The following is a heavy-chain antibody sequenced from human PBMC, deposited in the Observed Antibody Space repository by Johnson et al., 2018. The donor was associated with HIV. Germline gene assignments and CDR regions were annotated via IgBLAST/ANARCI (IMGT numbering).Heavy chain of an antibody. CDR2: INQDGSEM. J-gene: IGHJ3*02. CDR1: GFSFSIYW. CDR3: ARGRGPLDI. D-gene: IGHD3-16*01. V-gene: IGHV3-7*04. Sequence: VQLVESGGGLVQPGGSLRLSCGGSGFSFSIYWLTWVRQAPGKGLEWVANINQDGSEMYYVDSVKGRFTISRDNANNSLYVQMNSLRAEDTAVYYCARGRGPLDIWGQGTMVTVSS.